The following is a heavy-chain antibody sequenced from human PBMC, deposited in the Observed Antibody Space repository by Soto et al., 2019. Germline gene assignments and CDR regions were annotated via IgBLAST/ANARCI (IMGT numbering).Heavy chain of an antibody. CDR2: IKSKADGGTT. J-gene: IGHJ5*01. CDR1: GFIFSNAW. CDR3: TTDAYNCMPITRFDS. Sequence: GSLRLSCAASGFIFSNAWINWVRQAPGKGLEWVGRIKSKADGGTTDFAAPVKGRFAISRDDSKNMMYMEMSSLRTEDTAVYYCTTDAYNCMPITRFDSWGHGALVTVSS. D-gene: IGHD1-20*01. V-gene: IGHV3-15*07.